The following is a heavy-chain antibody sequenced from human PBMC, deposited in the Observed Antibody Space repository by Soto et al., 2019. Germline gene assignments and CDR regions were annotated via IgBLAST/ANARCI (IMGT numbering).Heavy chain of an antibody. V-gene: IGHV3-23*01. Sequence: PGGSLRLSGAASGFTFSSDAMSWVRQAPGKGREWGSAISGSGGSTYYADSVKGPFTISRPNSKTTLYLQMNSLRAEASAVYYCANWPQYCGNGYWGQGTLVTVSS. J-gene: IGHJ1*01. CDR1: GFTFSSDA. CDR2: ISGSGGST. D-gene: IGHD2-21*01. CDR3: ANWPQYCGNGY.